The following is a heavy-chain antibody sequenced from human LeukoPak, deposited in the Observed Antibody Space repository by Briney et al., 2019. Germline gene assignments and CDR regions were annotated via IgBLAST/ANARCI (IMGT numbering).Heavy chain of an antibody. Sequence: GGSLRLSCAASGFTFSSYWMSWVRQAPGKGLEWVANIKQDGSEKYYVDSVKGRFTISRDNAKNSLYLQMNSLRAEDTAVYYCARFIRGYSYGYDYFDYWGQGTLVTVSS. CDR1: GFTFSSYW. CDR3: ARFIRGYSYGYDYFDY. D-gene: IGHD5-18*01. J-gene: IGHJ4*02. CDR2: IKQDGSEK. V-gene: IGHV3-7*01.